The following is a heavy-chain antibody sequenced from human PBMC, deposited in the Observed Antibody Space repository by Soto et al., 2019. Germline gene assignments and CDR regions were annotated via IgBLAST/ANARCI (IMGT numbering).Heavy chain of an antibody. CDR3: ARGVPPAAPALVLFDY. CDR2: INHSGST. J-gene: IGHJ4*02. V-gene: IGHV4-34*01. Sequence: QVQLQQWGAGLLKPSETLSLTCAVYGGSFSGYYWSWIRQPPGKGLEWIGEINHSGSTNYNPSLKSRVTISVDTSKNQFSLKLSSVTAADTAVYYCARGVPPAAPALVLFDYWGQGTLVTVSS. CDR1: GGSFSGYY. D-gene: IGHD6-25*01.